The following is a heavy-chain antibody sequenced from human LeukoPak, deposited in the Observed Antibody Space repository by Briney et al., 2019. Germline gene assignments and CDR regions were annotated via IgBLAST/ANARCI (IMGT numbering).Heavy chain of an antibody. CDR1: GFTFSSYA. Sequence: LPGGSLRLSCAASGFTFSSYAMSWVRQAPGKGLEWVSAISGSGGSTYYADSVKGRFTISRDNSKNTLYLQMNSLRAEDTAVYYCAKAKRTGRTYWYYYGRDVWGQGTTVTVSS. J-gene: IGHJ6*02. V-gene: IGHV3-23*01. CDR2: ISGSGGST. D-gene: IGHD1-14*01. CDR3: AKAKRTGRTYWYYYGRDV.